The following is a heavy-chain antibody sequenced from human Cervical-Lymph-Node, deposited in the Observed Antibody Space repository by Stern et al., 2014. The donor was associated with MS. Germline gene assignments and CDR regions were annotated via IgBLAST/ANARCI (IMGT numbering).Heavy chain of an antibody. D-gene: IGHD2-21*02. J-gene: IGHJ4*02. CDR1: GFTFSDHY. CDR3: ATMASGDWELDY. Sequence: VQLVQSGGGLVKPGGSLRLSCAASGFTFSDHYMRWIRQAPGKGLDWVSDIWSSSTYTHYAASVKGRFTISRDNAKNSLYLQMNSLRTEDTAVYYCATMASGDWELDYWGQGTLVTVSS. V-gene: IGHV3-11*06. CDR2: IWSSSTYT.